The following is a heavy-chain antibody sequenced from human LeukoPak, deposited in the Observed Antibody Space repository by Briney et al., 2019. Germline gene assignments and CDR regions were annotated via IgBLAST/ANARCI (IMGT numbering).Heavy chain of an antibody. V-gene: IGHV3-23*01. J-gene: IGHJ4*02. CDR3: ATPLDYYDRSDSHQGGD. D-gene: IGHD3-22*01. CDR2: ISGSGGIT. CDR1: GFTFSSYA. Sequence: PGGSLRLSCAASGFTFSSYAMSWVRQAPGKGLEWVSAISGSGGITYYADSVKGRFTISRDNSKNTLYLQMNSLRAEDTAVYYCATPLDYYDRSDSHQGGDWGQGTLVTVSS.